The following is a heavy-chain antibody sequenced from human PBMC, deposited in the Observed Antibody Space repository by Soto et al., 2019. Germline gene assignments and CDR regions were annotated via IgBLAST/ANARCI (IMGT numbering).Heavy chain of an antibody. CDR1: GYSISSGYY. V-gene: IGHV4-38-2*01. D-gene: IGHD2-8*02. CDR3: ARGMTPPGAPAWYYFDS. Sequence: SETLSLTCAVSGYSISSGYYWGWVRQPPGKGLEWIGRFSLSGTTNYNPSLRSRVTMSADVSKNQFSLRLTSVTAADTALYYCARGMTPPGAPAWYYFDSWGQGTLVTVSS. CDR2: FSLSGTT. J-gene: IGHJ4*02.